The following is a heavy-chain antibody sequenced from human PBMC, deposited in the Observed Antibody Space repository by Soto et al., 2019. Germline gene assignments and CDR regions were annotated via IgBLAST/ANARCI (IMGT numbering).Heavy chain of an antibody. J-gene: IGHJ6*02. D-gene: IGHD3-3*01. CDR2: IYYSGST. Sequence: SETLSLTCTVSGGSISSSSYYWGWIRQPPGKGLEWIGSIYYSGSTYYNPSLKSRVTISVDTSKNQFSLKLSSVTAADTAVYYCARHYDFWSGYWGENYGMDVWGQGTTVTVSS. V-gene: IGHV4-39*01. CDR1: GGSISSSSYY. CDR3: ARHYDFWSGYWGENYGMDV.